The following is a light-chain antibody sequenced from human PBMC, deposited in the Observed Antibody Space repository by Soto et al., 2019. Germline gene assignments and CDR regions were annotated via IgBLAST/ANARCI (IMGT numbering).Light chain of an antibody. Sequence: QSVLTQPPSVSAAPGQKVTISCSGSSANIGNNYVSWYQQLPGTAPKLLIYDNTKRPSGIPDRFSGSKSGTSATLGISGLQTGDEADYYCGSWDSSLSGVIFGGGTKLTFL. CDR1: SANIGNNY. CDR2: DNT. CDR3: GSWDSSLSGVI. J-gene: IGLJ2*01. V-gene: IGLV1-51*01.